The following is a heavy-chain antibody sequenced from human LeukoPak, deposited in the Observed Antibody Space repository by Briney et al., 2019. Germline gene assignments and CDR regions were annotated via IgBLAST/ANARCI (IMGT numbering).Heavy chain of an antibody. CDR2: ISRSFTPI. J-gene: IGHJ4*02. Sequence: GGSLRLSCAASGFSFSDYSMTWVRQAPGKGLEWVSYISRSFTPIYYAEPVKGRFTVSRDNAKNTLYLQVNNLRAEDTAVYYCARGPNSNWSGLDFWGQGTLLTVSS. V-gene: IGHV3-48*04. CDR3: ARGPNSNWSGLDF. D-gene: IGHD6-6*01. CDR1: GFSFSDYS.